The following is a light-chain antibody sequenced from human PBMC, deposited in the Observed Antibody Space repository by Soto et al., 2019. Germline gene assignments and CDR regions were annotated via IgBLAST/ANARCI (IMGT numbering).Light chain of an antibody. Sequence: EIVLTQSPGTLSLSPGERATLSCRASQSVSSNLAWYQQKPGQAPRLLIYGASTRSTDVPDRFSGSGSGTDFTLTISRLEPEDFAVYYCQQYGSSGTFGQGTKVDIK. V-gene: IGKV3-20*01. CDR2: GAS. CDR1: QSVSSN. CDR3: QQYGSSGT. J-gene: IGKJ1*01.